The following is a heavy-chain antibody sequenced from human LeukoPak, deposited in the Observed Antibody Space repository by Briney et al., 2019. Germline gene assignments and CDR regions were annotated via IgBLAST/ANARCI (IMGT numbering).Heavy chain of an antibody. D-gene: IGHD4-17*01. V-gene: IGHV3-30*03. CDR1: GFTFSSFG. Sequence: GGSLRLSCVASGFTFSSFGMHWVRQAPGKGLEWVAVLSYDGSEKYFADSVKGRFTISRDNSKNTLYLQMNSLRAEDTAVYYCVTLYGDSPDYWGQGTLVTVSS. J-gene: IGHJ4*02. CDR2: LSYDGSEK. CDR3: VTLYGDSPDY.